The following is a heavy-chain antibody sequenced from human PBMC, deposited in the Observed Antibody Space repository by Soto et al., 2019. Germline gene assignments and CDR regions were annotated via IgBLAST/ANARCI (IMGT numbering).Heavy chain of an antibody. V-gene: IGHV4-34*01. J-gene: IGHJ6*02. CDR2: INHSGST. CDR3: ARVGKRITMVRGVVDGMDV. CDR1: GGSFSGYY. D-gene: IGHD3-10*01. Sequence: SETQSLTYAVYGGSFSGYYLTWIRQPPGKGLEWIGEINHSGSTNYNPSLNSRVTISVDTSKNQFSLKLSSVTAADTAVYYCARVGKRITMVRGVVDGMDVWGQGTTVTVS.